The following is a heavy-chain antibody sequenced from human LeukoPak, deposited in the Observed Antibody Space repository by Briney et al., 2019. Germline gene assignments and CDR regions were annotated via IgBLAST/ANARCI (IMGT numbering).Heavy chain of an antibody. J-gene: IGHJ4*02. D-gene: IGHD4-23*01. CDR1: GFTFSDYT. Sequence: PGGSLRLSCVASGFTFSDYTMHWVRQAPGKGLEYVSAISSYGDNTYYANSVKGRFTISRDNSKNTLYLQMGSLRADDMAVYYCARATNSYGGNFDFWGQGTLVTVSS. V-gene: IGHV3-64*01. CDR3: ARATNSYGGNFDF. CDR2: ISSYGDNT.